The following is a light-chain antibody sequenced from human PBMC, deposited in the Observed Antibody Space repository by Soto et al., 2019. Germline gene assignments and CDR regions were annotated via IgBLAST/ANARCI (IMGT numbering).Light chain of an antibody. CDR2: EVS. V-gene: IGLV2-14*01. CDR1: SSDIGNYDF. CDR3: SSYTARNTRV. Sequence: QSALTQPASVSGSPGQSITISCTGTSSDIGNYDFVSWYQQVPGTAPKAMIYEVSSRPSGVSNRFSGSKSGNTASLTISGLQAEDEADYYCSSYTARNTRVFGTGTKLTVL. J-gene: IGLJ1*01.